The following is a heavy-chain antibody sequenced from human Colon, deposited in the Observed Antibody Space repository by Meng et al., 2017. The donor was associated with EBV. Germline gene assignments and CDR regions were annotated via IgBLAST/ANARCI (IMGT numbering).Heavy chain of an antibody. CDR1: GYTFTSYA. D-gene: IGHD5-24*01. J-gene: IGHJ4*02. V-gene: IGHV7-4-1*02. CDR2: IDPNTGNP. CDR3: ARDSPLDGYSLLDY. Sequence: QVQLVQSGSELKQPWASVKVSCRPSGYTFTSYAINWVRQAPGQGPDWMGWIDPNTGNPTYDQGFTGRFVFSLDTSVSTAYLQINSLRADDTAVYYCARDSPLDGYSLLDYWGQGTLVTVSS.